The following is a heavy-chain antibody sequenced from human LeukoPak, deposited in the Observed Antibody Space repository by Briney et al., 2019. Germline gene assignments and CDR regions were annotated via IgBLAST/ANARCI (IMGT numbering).Heavy chain of an antibody. V-gene: IGHV4-31*03. CDR1: GGSISSGGYY. D-gene: IGHD3-3*01. CDR3: ARFDRFLEPSGGSWFDP. J-gene: IGHJ5*02. CDR2: IYYSGST. Sequence: SQTLSLTCTVSGGSISSGGYYWSWIRQHPGKGLEWIGYIYYSGSTYYNPSLKSRVTISVDTSKNQFSLKLSSVTAADTAVYYCARFDRFLEPSGGSWFDPWGQGTLVTVSS.